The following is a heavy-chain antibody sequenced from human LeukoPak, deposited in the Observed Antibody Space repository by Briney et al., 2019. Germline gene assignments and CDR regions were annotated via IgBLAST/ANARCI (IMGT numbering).Heavy chain of an antibody. CDR3: ARGRWGGDY. V-gene: IGHV3-7*01. J-gene: IGHJ4*02. CDR1: GFTFSSYW. Sequence: SGGSLRLSCAASGFTFSSYWMSWVRHAPGEGLEWVANINQDGSEKYYVDSVKGRFTIFRDNAKNSLYLQMNSLRAEDTAVYYCARGRWGGDYWGQGTLVTVSS. CDR2: INQDGSEK. D-gene: IGHD3-16*01.